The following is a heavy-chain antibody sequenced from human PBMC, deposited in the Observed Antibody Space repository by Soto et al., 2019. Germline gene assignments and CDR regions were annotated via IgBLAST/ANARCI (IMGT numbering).Heavy chain of an antibody. CDR1: GGSISSYY. V-gene: IGHV4-59*01. D-gene: IGHD4-17*01. J-gene: IGHJ5*02. CDR2: IYYSGST. CDR3: ARAFYGDYASGSGYNWFDP. Sequence: SETLSLTCTVSGGSISSYYWSWIRQPPGKGLEWIGYIYYSGSTNYNPSLKSRVTISVDTSKNQFSLKLSSVTAADTAVYYCARAFYGDYASGSGYNWFDPWGQGTLVTVSS.